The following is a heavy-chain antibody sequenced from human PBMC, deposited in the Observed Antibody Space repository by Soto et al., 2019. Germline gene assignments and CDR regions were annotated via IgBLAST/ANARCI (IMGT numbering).Heavy chain of an antibody. CDR1: GFTFSSYS. V-gene: IGHV3-21*01. Sequence: GGSLRLSCAASGFTFSSYSMNWVRQAPGKGLEWVSSISSSSSYIYYADSVKGRFTISRDNAKNSLYLQMNSLRAEDTAVYYCARDPFHDYGDYGVRHYHYYYGMDVWGQGTTVTVSS. D-gene: IGHD4-17*01. CDR3: ARDPFHDYGDYGVRHYHYYYGMDV. CDR2: ISSSSSYI. J-gene: IGHJ6*02.